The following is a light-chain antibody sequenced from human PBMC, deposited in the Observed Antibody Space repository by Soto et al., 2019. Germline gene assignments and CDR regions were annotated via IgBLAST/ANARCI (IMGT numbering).Light chain of an antibody. V-gene: IGKV1-33*01. CDR2: AAS. CDR1: QDISTY. CDR3: QQYDNLPFT. J-gene: IGKJ3*01. Sequence: DIQMTQSPSSLSASVGDRVTITCQASQDISTYLNWYQQKPGKAPKLLIYAASNLKTGVPSRFSGSESGTHFSFTISSLQPEDIATYYCQQYDNLPFTFGPGTKVDLK.